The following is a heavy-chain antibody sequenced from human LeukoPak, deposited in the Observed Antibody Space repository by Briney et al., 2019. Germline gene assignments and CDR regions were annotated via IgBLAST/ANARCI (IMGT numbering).Heavy chain of an antibody. D-gene: IGHD6-19*01. CDR1: GYTFTGYY. Sequence: GASVKVSCTASGYTFTGYYMHWVRQAPGQGLEWMGWINPNSGGTNYAQKFQGRVTMTRDTSISTAYMELRSLRSDDTAVYYCARKVSAAGPFQFGHWGQGTLVTVPS. CDR3: ARKVSAAGPFQFGH. V-gene: IGHV1-2*02. CDR2: INPNSGGT. J-gene: IGHJ4*02.